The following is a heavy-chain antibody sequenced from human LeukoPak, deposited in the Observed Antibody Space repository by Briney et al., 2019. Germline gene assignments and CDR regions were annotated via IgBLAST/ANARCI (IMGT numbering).Heavy chain of an antibody. CDR2: TYYRSKWYN. CDR1: GDSVSSNSAA. J-gene: IGHJ5*02. CDR3: ARVLRRRGLIMVHNWFDP. D-gene: IGHD3-10*01. Sequence: SQTLSLTCAISGDSVSSNSAAWNWIRQSPSRGLEWLGRTYYRSKWYNDYAVSVKSRITINPDTSKNQFSLQLNSVTPEDTAVYYCARVLRRRGLIMVHNWFDPWGQGTLVTVSS. V-gene: IGHV6-1*01.